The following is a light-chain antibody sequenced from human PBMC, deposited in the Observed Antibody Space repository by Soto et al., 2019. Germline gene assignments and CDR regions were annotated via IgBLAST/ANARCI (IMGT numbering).Light chain of an antibody. CDR2: GAS. J-gene: IGKJ4*01. CDR3: QQYNNWPPLT. V-gene: IGKV3D-15*01. CDR1: QSISSS. Sequence: EIVLTQSPGILSLSPGERASLSCGASQSISSSFLAWYQQKPGQAPRLLIYGASSRATGIPDRFSGSGSGTEFTLTISSLQSEDFAVYYCQQYNNWPPLTFGGGTKVDIK.